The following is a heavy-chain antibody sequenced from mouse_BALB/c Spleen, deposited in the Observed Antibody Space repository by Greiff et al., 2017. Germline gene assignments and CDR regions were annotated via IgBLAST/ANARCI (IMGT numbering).Heavy chain of an antibody. Sequence: EVQLQQSGAELVRSGASVKLSCTASGFNIKDYYMHWVKQRPEQGLEWIGWIDPENGDTEYAPKFQGKATMTADTSSNTAYLQLSSLTSEDTAVYYCARVYYGSSSSFAYWGQGTLVTVSA. J-gene: IGHJ3*01. V-gene: IGHV14-4*02. D-gene: IGHD1-1*01. CDR3: ARVYYGSSSSFAY. CDR1: GFNIKDYY. CDR2: IDPENGDT.